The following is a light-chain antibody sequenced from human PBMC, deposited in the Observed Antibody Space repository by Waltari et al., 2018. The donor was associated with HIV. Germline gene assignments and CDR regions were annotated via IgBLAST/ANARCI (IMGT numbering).Light chain of an antibody. CDR2: SNS. CDR3: ASWDDTLGVV. CDR1: PSNIGNNS. J-gene: IGLJ2*01. Sequence: QSVLTQPPSASGTPGQSVTISCSGSPSNIGNNSVNWYTQFPGSAPKLLRYSNSHPPLGVSALFSASKSGSSSSLAISAPHADDEAHFYCASWDDTLGVVFGGGTTLTVL. V-gene: IGLV1-44*01.